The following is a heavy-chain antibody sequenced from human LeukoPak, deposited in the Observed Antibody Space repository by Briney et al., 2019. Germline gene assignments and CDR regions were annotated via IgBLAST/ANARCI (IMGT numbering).Heavy chain of an antibody. CDR1: GGTFSSYA. CDR3: ARGSSSSSDY. D-gene: IGHD6-6*01. CDR2: IIPILGIA. J-gene: IGHJ4*02. Sequence: SVKVSCKASGGTFSSYAISWVRQAPGRGLEWMGRIIPILGIANYAQKFQGRVTITADKSTSTAYMELSSLRSEDTAVYYCARGSSSSSDYWGQGTLVTVSS. V-gene: IGHV1-69*04.